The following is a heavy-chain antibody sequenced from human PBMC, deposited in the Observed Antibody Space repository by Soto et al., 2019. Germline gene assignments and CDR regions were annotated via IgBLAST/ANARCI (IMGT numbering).Heavy chain of an antibody. J-gene: IGHJ3*01. V-gene: IGHV1-2*02. Sequence: ASVKVSCKASGYTFTGYYMHWVRQAPGQGLEWMGWINPNSGGTNYAQKFQGRVTMTRDTSISTAYMELSRLRSDDTAVYYCARVYYESRGPTKYRAFDFWGQGTMVTVSS. D-gene: IGHD3-22*01. CDR2: INPNSGGT. CDR3: ARVYYESRGPTKYRAFDF. CDR1: GYTFTGYY.